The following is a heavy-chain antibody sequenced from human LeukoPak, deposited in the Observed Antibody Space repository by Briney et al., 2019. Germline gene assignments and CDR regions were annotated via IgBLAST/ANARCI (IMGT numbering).Heavy chain of an antibody. CDR1: GGSISSYY. CDR2: IYYSGST. V-gene: IGHV4-59*12. J-gene: IGHJ6*02. Sequence: PSETLSLTCTVSGGSISSYYWSWIRQPPGKGLEWIGYIYYSGSTYYNPSLKSRVTISVDTSKNQFSLKLSSVTAADTAVYYCARDPSGGGARPNGMDVWGQGTTVTVSS. CDR3: ARDPSGGGARPNGMDV. D-gene: IGHD3-16*01.